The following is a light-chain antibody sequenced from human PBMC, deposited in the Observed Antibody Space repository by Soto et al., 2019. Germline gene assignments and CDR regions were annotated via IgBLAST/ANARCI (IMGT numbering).Light chain of an antibody. CDR1: QSVSSD. J-gene: IGKJ1*01. V-gene: IGKV3-15*01. CDR2: GAS. CDR3: QQYNKWPWT. Sequence: EKVMTQSPAILSVSPGERATLSCRASQSVSSDLAWYQQKPGQAPRLLIYGASNRDTGIPARFSGSGSGAEFTLTISSLQSEDFAVYYCQQYNKWPWTFGQGTKVEIK.